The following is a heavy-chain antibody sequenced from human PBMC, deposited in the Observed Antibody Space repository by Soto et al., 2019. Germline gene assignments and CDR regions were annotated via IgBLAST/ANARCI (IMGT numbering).Heavy chain of an antibody. Sequence: QVQLVQSGAEVKKPGSSVKVSCKASGGTFSSYTISWVRQAPGQGLEWMGRIIPILGIANYAQKFQGRVTSTADKXXSXAXXELSSLRSEDTAVYYCARSISPGSSGYESEDWFDPWGQGTLVTVSS. CDR3: ARSISPGSSGYESEDWFDP. D-gene: IGHD5-12*01. CDR1: GGTFSSYT. V-gene: IGHV1-69*02. J-gene: IGHJ5*02. CDR2: IIPILGIA.